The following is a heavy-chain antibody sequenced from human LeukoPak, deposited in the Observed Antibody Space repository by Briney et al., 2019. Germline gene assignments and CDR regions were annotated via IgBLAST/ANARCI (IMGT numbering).Heavy chain of an antibody. V-gene: IGHV3-30*04. CDR2: ISYDGSNK. J-gene: IGHJ4*02. CDR3: ARVLYPPSFSPYYYGSGTYYFDY. Sequence: GRSLRLSCAASGFTFSSYAMHWVRQAPGKGLEWVAVISYDGSNKYYADSVKGRFTISRDNSKNTLYLQMNSLRAEDTAVYYCARVLYPPSFSPYYYGSGTYYFDYWGQGTLVTVSS. D-gene: IGHD3-10*01. CDR1: GFTFSSYA.